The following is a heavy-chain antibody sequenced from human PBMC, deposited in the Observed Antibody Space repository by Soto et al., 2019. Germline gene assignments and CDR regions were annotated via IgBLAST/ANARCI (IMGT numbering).Heavy chain of an antibody. CDR1: GGSISTY. Sequence: SETLSLTCTVSGGSISTYWSWIRQPPGKGLEWLGYIFYTGSTTYNPSLKSRVTISIDTSKNQFSLKLTSVTAADTAVYYCARSKWELVGFDYWGQGILVTVSS. CDR3: ARSKWELVGFDY. D-gene: IGHD1-26*01. J-gene: IGHJ4*02. CDR2: IFYTGST. V-gene: IGHV4-59*12.